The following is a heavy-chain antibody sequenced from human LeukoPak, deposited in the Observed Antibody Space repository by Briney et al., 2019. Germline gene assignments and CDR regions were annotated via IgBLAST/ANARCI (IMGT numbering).Heavy chain of an antibody. V-gene: IGHV3-23*01. J-gene: IGHJ5*02. D-gene: IGHD6-19*01. CDR3: AKGSSAWYGWFDP. CDR1: GFTFSTYV. Sequence: GGSLRLSCAASGFTFSTYVIGWARQAPGKGLEWVSGISASAGSTFYADSVKGRFTISRDNSKNTVSLQMNSLTAEVTAVYYCAKGSSAWYGWFDPWGQGTLVTVSS. CDR2: ISASAGST.